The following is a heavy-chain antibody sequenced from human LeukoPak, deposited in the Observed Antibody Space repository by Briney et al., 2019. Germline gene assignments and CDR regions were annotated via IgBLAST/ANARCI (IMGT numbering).Heavy chain of an antibody. CDR3: ATYRQVLLPFES. CDR1: GFTFSSYS. D-gene: IGHD2-8*02. V-gene: IGHV3-21*04. CDR2: ISSSSSYI. Sequence: GGSLRLSCAASGFTFSSYSMNWVRQAPGKGLEWVSSISSSSSYIYYADSVRGRFTISRDNSKSTLSLQMNSLRAEDTAIYYCATYRQVLLPFESWGQGTLVTVSS. J-gene: IGHJ4*02.